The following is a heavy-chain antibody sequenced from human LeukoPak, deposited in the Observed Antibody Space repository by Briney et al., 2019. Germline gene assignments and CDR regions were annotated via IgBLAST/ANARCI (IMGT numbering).Heavy chain of an antibody. V-gene: IGHV3-23*01. CDR2: ISGSGGST. CDR3: AKDGPLPYYYGSGGYYNFDY. CDR1: GFTFSSYA. D-gene: IGHD3-10*01. J-gene: IGHJ4*02. Sequence: PGGSLRLSCAASGFTFSSYAMSWVRQAPGKGLEWVSAISGSGGSTYYADSVKGRFTISRDNSKNTLYLQMNSLRAEDTAVYYCAKDGPLPYYYGSGGYYNFDYWGQGTLVTVSS.